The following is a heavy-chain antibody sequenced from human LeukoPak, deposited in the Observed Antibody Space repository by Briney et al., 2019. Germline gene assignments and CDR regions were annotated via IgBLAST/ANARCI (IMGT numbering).Heavy chain of an antibody. J-gene: IGHJ4*02. CDR1: GYTFTSYG. Sequence: ASVTVSCKASGYTFTSYGISWVRQAPGQGLEWMGWISAYNGNTNYAQKFQGRVTMTTDTSTSTAHMELRSLRSDDTAVYYRARRERELSDYWGQGTLVTVSS. D-gene: IGHD1-26*01. CDR2: ISAYNGNT. CDR3: ARRERELSDY. V-gene: IGHV1-18*01.